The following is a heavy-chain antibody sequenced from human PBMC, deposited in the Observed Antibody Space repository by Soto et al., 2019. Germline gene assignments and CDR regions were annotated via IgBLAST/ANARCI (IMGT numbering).Heavy chain of an antibody. CDR1: GFTFCSYA. CDR2: ISGIGHST. V-gene: IGHV3-23*01. J-gene: IGHJ4*02. CDR3: AKRIMATIGHFDS. Sequence: EVQLLESGGGLVQPGMSLRLSCAASGFTFCSYAMSWVRQAPGKGLEWVSAISGIGHSTYYADSVKGRFTISRDNSKNTLYLQMNSLRAEDTAVYYCAKRIMATIGHFDSWGQGTLVTVSS. D-gene: IGHD5-12*01.